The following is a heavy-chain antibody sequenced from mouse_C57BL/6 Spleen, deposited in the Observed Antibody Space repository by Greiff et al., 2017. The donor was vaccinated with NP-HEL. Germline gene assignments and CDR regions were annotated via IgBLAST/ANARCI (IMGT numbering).Heavy chain of an antibody. CDR1: GFTFSDYG. D-gene: IGHD2-1*01. CDR3: ARPRDYGNYVGFWYFDV. V-gene: IGHV5-17*01. J-gene: IGHJ1*03. CDR2: ISSGSSTI. Sequence: EVKVVESGGGLVKPGGSLKLSCAASGFTFSDYGMHWVRQAPEKGLEWVAYISSGSSTIYYADTVKGRFTISRDNAKNTLFLQMTSLRSEDTAMYYCARPRDYGNYVGFWYFDVWGTGTTVTVSS.